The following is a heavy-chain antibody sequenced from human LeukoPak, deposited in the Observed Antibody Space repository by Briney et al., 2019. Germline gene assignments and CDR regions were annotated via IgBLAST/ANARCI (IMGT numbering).Heavy chain of an antibody. D-gene: IGHD3-16*02. CDR1: GFTFSSYE. J-gene: IGHJ6*03. V-gene: IGHV3-48*03. CDR3: ARGGSFRPRYYYYYMDV. CDR2: ISSSGSTI. Sequence: GGSLRLSCAASGFTFSSYEMSWVRQAPGKGLEWVSYISSSGSTIYYADSVKGRFTISRDNAKNSLYLQMNSLRAEDTALYYCARGGSFRPRYYYYYMDVWGKGTTVTISS.